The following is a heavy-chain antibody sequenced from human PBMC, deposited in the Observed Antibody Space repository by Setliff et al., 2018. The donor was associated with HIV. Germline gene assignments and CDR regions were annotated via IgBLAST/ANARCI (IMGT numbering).Heavy chain of an antibody. D-gene: IGHD3-16*01. CDR1: YYSIRSEYY. Sequence: SETLSLTCTVSYYSIRSEYYWGWVRQPPGKGLEWIGSLYQSGSAYYNPSLKSRVTLSVDTSKDQFSLRLRSVTAADTAVYYCVRLNTFILYTDYWGQGILVTVSS. J-gene: IGHJ4*02. V-gene: IGHV4-38-2*02. CDR2: LYQSGSA. CDR3: VRLNTFILYTDY.